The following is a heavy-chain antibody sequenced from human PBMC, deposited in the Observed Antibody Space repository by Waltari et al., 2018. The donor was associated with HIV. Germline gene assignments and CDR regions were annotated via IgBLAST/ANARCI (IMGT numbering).Heavy chain of an antibody. V-gene: IGHV3-48*04. J-gene: IGHJ4*02. D-gene: IGHD2-15*01. CDR2: ISSSRST. Sequence: EVQVVESGGGLVQPGGSLRLSCTASGFTFSNFGMNWVRQAPGKGLKWISYISSSRSTIYADSVKGRFTISRDNAKNSLYLQMNSLRAEDTAVYYCARDPFVGMVVAYYFDYWGQGTVVTVSS. CDR3: ARDPFVGMVVAYYFDY. CDR1: GFTFSNFG.